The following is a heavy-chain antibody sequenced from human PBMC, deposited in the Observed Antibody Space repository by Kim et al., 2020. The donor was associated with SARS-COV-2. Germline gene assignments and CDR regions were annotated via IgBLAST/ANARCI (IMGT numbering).Heavy chain of an antibody. CDR1: GYFFSTYD. CDR3: ARTTTGWPNWFDS. V-gene: IGHV1-8*02. Sequence: ASVKVSCKASGYFFSTYDINWVQQASGQGLEWLGWVTPSSGNTGSAQKFQGRVTMTRDTSIRTAYMELRNLRSEDTAIYYCARTTTGWPNWFDSWGQGTL. CDR2: VTPSSGNT. J-gene: IGHJ5*01. D-gene: IGHD6-19*01.